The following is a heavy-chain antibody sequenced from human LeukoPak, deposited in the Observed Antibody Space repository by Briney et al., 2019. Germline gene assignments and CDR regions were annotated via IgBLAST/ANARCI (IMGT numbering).Heavy chain of an antibody. CDR2: IRSKANSYAT. V-gene: IGHV3-73*01. CDR3: YTYYYGSGSYNPPFHFDY. CDR1: GFTFGGSA. D-gene: IGHD3-10*01. J-gene: IGHJ4*02. Sequence: QAGGSLRLSCAASGFTFGGSAMHWVRQASGKGLEWVGRIRSKANSYATAYAASVKGRFTISRDDSKNTAYLQMNSLKTEDTAVYYCYTYYYGSGSYNPPFHFDYWGQGTLVTVSS.